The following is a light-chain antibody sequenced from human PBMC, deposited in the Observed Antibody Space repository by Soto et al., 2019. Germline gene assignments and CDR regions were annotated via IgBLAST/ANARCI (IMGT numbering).Light chain of an antibody. J-gene: IGKJ1*01. CDR1: QSVSSTY. CDR3: QQYGGSFSP. Sequence: EIVLTQSPGTLSLSPGERATLSCRASQSVSSTYLAWYQQKPGQAPRLLIYDASNRAPGTPNRFSGSGSGPDFTPTISRLEPEDFAVYYCQQYGGSFSPFGKGTKV. CDR2: DAS. V-gene: IGKV3-20*01.